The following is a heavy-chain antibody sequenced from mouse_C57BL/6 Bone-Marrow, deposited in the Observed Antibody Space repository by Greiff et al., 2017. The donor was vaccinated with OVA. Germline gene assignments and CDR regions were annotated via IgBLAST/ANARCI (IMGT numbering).Heavy chain of an antibody. J-gene: IGHJ4*01. D-gene: IGHD2-1*01. Sequence: QVQLQQSGPELVKPGASVKISCKASGYAFSSSWMNWVKQRPGKGLEWIGRIYPGDGDTNYNGKFKGKATLTADKSSSTAYMQLSSLTSEDSAVYYCTTEGNPGYWGQGTSVTVSS. CDR3: TTEGNPGY. V-gene: IGHV1-82*01. CDR1: GYAFSSSW. CDR2: IYPGDGDT.